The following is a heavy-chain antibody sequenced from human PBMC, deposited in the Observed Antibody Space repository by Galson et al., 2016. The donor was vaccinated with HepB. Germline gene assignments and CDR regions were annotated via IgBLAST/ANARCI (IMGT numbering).Heavy chain of an antibody. Sequence: SETLSLTCAVSGDSISSPAYPWGWIRQPPGKGLEWIGTIYYAGHTYYSPSLRTRLMMSMDTSKNQFSLNLISVTAADTAVYFCARHKTNGDWFDPWGQGTLVTVSS. D-gene: IGHD2-8*01. CDR1: GDSISSPAYP. CDR3: ARHKTNGDWFDP. V-gene: IGHV4-39*01. J-gene: IGHJ5*02. CDR2: IYYAGHT.